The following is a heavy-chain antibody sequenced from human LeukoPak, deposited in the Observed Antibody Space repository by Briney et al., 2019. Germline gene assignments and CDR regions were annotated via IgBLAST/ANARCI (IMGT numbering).Heavy chain of an antibody. Sequence: GGSLRLSCAASGFALSSHWMTWVRQVPGRGPEWVADVNRDGSETYYLDSVKGRFTISKDNAKNSLYLQMNSLRAEDTALYHCARNNGMDVWGQGTTVTVSS. J-gene: IGHJ6*02. CDR3: ARNNGMDV. CDR2: VNRDGSET. CDR1: GFALSSHW. V-gene: IGHV3-7*03.